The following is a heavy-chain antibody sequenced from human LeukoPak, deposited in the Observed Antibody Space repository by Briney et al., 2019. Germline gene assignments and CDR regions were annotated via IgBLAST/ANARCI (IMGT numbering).Heavy chain of an antibody. CDR1: GGSFSGYY. V-gene: IGHV4-59*01. Sequence: SETLSLTCAVYGGSFSGYYWSWIRQPPGKGLEWIGYIYYSGSTNYNPSLKSRVTISVDTSKNQFSLKLSSVTAADTAVYYCARDRNWFDPWGQGTLVTVSS. CDR3: ARDRNWFDP. CDR2: IYYSGST. J-gene: IGHJ5*02.